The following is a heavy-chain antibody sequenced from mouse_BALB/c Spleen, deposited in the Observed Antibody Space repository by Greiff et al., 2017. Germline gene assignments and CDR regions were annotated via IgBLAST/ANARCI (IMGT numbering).Heavy chain of an antibody. CDR2: IWAGGST. Sequence: VMLVESGPGLVAPSQSLSITCTVSGFSLTSYGVHWVRQPPGKGLAWLGVIWAGGSTNYNSALMSRLSISKDNSKSQVFLKMNSLQTDDTAMYYCANHDYDGYYAMDYWGQGTSVTVSS. CDR1: GFSLTSYG. CDR3: ANHDYDGYYAMDY. J-gene: IGHJ4*01. V-gene: IGHV2-9*02. D-gene: IGHD2-4*01.